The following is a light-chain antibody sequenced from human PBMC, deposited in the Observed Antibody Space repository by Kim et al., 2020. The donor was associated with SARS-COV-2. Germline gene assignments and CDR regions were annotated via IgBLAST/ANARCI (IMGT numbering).Light chain of an antibody. Sequence: GQSADTSCTGTSNDVGRYNNVSWYQHHPGKAPKLIFYDVTKRPTGVPDRFSGSKSGNTASLTVSGLQAEDEADYYCSSYAGRNDLVFGGGTQLTVL. CDR2: DVT. V-gene: IGLV2-8*01. CDR3: SSYAGRNDLV. J-gene: IGLJ2*01. CDR1: SNDVGRYNN.